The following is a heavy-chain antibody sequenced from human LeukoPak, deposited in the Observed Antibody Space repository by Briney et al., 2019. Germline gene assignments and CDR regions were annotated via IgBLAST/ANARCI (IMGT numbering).Heavy chain of an antibody. J-gene: IGHJ5*02. D-gene: IGHD1/OR15-1a*01. Sequence: GGSLRLSCAASGFTSGGYGMGWVRRAPGKGLEWVSSISAHGRNTYYADSVKGRFTMSRDNSNNMVYLQINSLTVDDTAVYYCARDIRTLEHRDYYGWFAPWGQGTLVTVSS. V-gene: IGHV3-23*01. CDR2: ISAHGRNT. CDR1: GFTSGGYG. CDR3: ARDIRTLEHRDYYGWFAP.